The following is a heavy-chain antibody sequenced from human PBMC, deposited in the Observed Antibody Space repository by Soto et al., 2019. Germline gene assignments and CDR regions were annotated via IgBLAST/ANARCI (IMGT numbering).Heavy chain of an antibody. J-gene: IGHJ4*02. V-gene: IGHV3-30*18. Sequence: QVQLVESGGGAVQPGESLRLSCVASGFDFTYYAMHWVRQAPGKGLESVAVMSSDGSKIHHTDSVKGRFTISRDNSKNTLYLQRNSLRKEDTAVYFCAKEEGVGGTLGRFAYWGQGTLVSVSS. CDR3: AKEEGVGGTLGRFAY. CDR2: MSSDGSKI. CDR1: GFDFTYYA. D-gene: IGHD1-26*01.